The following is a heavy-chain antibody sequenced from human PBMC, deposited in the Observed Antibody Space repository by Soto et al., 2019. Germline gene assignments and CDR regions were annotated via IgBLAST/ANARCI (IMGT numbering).Heavy chain of an antibody. J-gene: IGHJ4*02. D-gene: IGHD3-3*01. CDR2: SYYSGST. V-gene: IGHV4-30-4*01. Sequence: LCGGSISSGDYYWSWMRQPPGKGLEWIGYSYYSGSTYYNPSLKSRVTISVDTSKNQFSLKLSSVTAADTAVYYCARGAIFGVVIIPDFDYWGQGTLVTVSS. CDR1: GGSISSGDYY. CDR3: ARGAIFGVVIIPDFDY.